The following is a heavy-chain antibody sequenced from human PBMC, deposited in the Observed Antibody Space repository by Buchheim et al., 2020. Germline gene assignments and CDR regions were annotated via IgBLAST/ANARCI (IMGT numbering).Heavy chain of an antibody. V-gene: IGHV4-4*02. Sequence: QVQLQESGPKVVKPSGTLSLTCVVSGGSITGGRWWTWVRQPPGKGLEWIADVGHSGNTNDNPSLESRVTISVDKSRNQISLRLTSVTAADTAVYYCARLGRAYYGSGSYSARNWIDPWGQGTL. J-gene: IGHJ5*02. CDR1: GGSITGGRW. CDR2: VGHSGNT. D-gene: IGHD3-10*01. CDR3: ARLGRAYYGSGSYSARNWIDP.